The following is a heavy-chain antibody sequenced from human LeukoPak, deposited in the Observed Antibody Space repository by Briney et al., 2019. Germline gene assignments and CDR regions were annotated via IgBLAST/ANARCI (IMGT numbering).Heavy chain of an antibody. D-gene: IGHD5-12*01. Sequence: GASVNVSCKASGYTFTSYAMNWVRQAPGQGLEWMGWINTNTGNPTYAQGFTGRFVFSLDTSVSTAYLQISSLKAEDTAVYYCARDIEEYSGYDSLFDYWGQGTLVTVSS. V-gene: IGHV7-4-1*02. J-gene: IGHJ4*02. CDR2: INTNTGNP. CDR3: ARDIEEYSGYDSLFDY. CDR1: GYTFTSYA.